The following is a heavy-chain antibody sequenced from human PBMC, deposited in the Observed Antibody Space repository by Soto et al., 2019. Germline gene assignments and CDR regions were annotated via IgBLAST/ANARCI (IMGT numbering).Heavy chain of an antibody. CDR3: ARGTSWQLPFDY. V-gene: IGHV4-59*01. CDR1: SDSISSYY. J-gene: IGHJ4*02. D-gene: IGHD6-13*01. CDR2: ISYSGST. Sequence: SETLSLTCTVSSDSISSYYWSWIRQPPGKRLEWIGYISYSGSTDYNPSLKSRVTISGDTSKNQFSLKVSSVTAADTAVYYCARGTSWQLPFDYWGQGTLVTVSS.